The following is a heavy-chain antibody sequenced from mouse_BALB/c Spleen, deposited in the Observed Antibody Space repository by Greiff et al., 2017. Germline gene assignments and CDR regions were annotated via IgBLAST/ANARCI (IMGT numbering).Heavy chain of an antibody. V-gene: IGHV1S81*02. D-gene: IGHD2-1*01. CDR2: INPSNGRT. CDR3: ARSGGNYEGDYFDY. CDR1: GYTFTSYW. Sequence: QVHVKQPGAELVKPGASVKLSCKASGYTFTSYWMHWVKQRPGQGLEWIGEINPSNGRTNYNEKFKSKATLTVDKSSSTAYMQLSSLTSEDSAVYYCARSGGNYEGDYFDYWGQGTTLTVSS. J-gene: IGHJ2*01.